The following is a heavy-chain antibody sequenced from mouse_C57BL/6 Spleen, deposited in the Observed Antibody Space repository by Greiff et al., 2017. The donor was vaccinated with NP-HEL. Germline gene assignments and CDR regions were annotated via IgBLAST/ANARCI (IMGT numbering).Heavy chain of an antibody. J-gene: IGHJ3*01. Sequence: VQLQESGAELVKPGASVKMSCKASGYAFTSYWITWVKQRPGQGLEWIGDIYPGSGSTNYNEKFKSKATLTVDTSSSTAYMQLSSLTSEDSAVYYCVNWDFAWFAYWGQGTLVTVSA. CDR1: GYAFTSYW. V-gene: IGHV1-55*01. D-gene: IGHD4-1*01. CDR3: VNWDFAWFAY. CDR2: IYPGSGST.